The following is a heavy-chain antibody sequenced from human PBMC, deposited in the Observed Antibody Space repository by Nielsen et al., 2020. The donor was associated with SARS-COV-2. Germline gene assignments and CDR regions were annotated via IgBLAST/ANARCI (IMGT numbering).Heavy chain of an antibody. CDR1: GFTFSSYG. Sequence: GESLKISCAASGFTFSSYGMHWVRQAPGKGLEWVAVIWYDGSNKYYADSVKGRFTISRDNAKNSLYLQMNSLRAEDTAVYYCARGGYSGSPVYRGQGTLVTVSS. J-gene: IGHJ4*02. CDR3: ARGGYSGSPVY. V-gene: IGHV3-33*01. CDR2: IWYDGSNK. D-gene: IGHD5-12*01.